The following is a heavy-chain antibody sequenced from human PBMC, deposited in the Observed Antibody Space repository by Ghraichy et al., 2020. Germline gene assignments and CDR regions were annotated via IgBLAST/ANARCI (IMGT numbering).Heavy chain of an antibody. CDR1: GFTFSSYA. CDR2: ISYDGSNK. Sequence: WGSLRLSCAASGFTFSSYAMHWVRQAPGKGLEWVAVISYDGSNKYYVDSVKGRFTISRDNSKNTLYLQMNSLRAEDTAVYYCARGDYYGSGTYFDYWGQGTLVTVSS. D-gene: IGHD3-10*01. V-gene: IGHV3-30*04. CDR3: ARGDYYGSGTYFDY. J-gene: IGHJ4*02.